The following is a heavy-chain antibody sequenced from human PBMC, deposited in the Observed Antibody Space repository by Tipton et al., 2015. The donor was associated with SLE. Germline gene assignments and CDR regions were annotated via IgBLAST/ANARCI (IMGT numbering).Heavy chain of an antibody. D-gene: IGHD3-22*01. CDR3: ARDPEPGDSSGYYYGGWFDP. V-gene: IGHV3-11*05. CDR2: ISTSSSYT. J-gene: IGHJ5*02. CDR1: GFTLSDYY. Sequence: SLRLSCAASGFTLSDYYMSWIRQAPGKGLEWVSYISTSSSYTNYADSVKGRFTISRDNAKNSMYLQMNSLRAEDTAVYYCARDPEPGDSSGYYYGGWFDPWGQGTLVTVSS.